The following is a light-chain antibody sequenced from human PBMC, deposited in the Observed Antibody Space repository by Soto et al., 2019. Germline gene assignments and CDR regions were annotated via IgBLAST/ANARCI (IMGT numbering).Light chain of an antibody. CDR3: QSYDSSLSGYV. CDR1: SPSIGAGYD. Sequence: QSVLTQPPSVSGAPGQRVTISCTGSSPSIGAGYDVHWYQQLPGTAPKLVIYGNNNRPSGVPDRFSGSKSGTSASLAITGLQAEDEADYYCQSYDSSLSGYVFGTGTKVTVL. J-gene: IGLJ1*01. CDR2: GNN. V-gene: IGLV1-40*01.